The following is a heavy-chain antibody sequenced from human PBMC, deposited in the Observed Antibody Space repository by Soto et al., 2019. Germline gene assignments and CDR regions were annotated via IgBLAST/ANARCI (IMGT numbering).Heavy chain of an antibody. V-gene: IGHV1-18*01. CDR3: ARSRITMIVVVITELDY. CDR2: ISAYNGNT. Sequence: QVQLVQSGAEVKKPGASVKVSCKASGYTFTSYGISWVRQAPGQGLEWMGWISAYNGNTNYAQKLQGRVTMTTDTCTSTAYMELRSLRSDDTAVYYCARSRITMIVVVITELDYWGQGTLVTVSS. CDR1: GYTFTSYG. J-gene: IGHJ4*02. D-gene: IGHD3-22*01.